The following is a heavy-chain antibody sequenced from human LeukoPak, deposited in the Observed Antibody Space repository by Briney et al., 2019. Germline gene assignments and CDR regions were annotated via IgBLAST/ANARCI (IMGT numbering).Heavy chain of an antibody. Sequence: SETLSLTCTVSYGSISDISYYWGWIRQPPGKGLEWIGSIYYSGRTYYNSSLKSRVTISVDTSRNQFSLKVTSVTAADTAVYYCASAYYDTLGGHFGYWGQGTLVTVSS. CDR3: ASAYYDTLGGHFGY. D-gene: IGHD3-9*01. J-gene: IGHJ4*02. CDR1: YGSISDISYY. V-gene: IGHV4-39*07. CDR2: IYYSGRT.